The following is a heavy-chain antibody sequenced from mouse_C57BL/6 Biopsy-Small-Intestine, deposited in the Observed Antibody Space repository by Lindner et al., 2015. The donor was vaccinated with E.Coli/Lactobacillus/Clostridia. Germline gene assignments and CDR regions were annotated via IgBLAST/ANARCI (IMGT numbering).Heavy chain of an antibody. V-gene: IGHV1S126*01. CDR2: IIPLLGTV. J-gene: IGHJ3*01. CDR3: ARRDCRGRICRAVGASNV. Sequence: SVKVSCKISGDDFNNYVINWVRQAPGRGPEWMGGIIPLLGTVNYAQRFQERLTILADEFSTTAYMELHSLTSDDTAMYYCARRDCRGRICRAVGASNVWGQGTMVTVSA. CDR1: GDDFNNYV. D-gene: IGHD2-13*01.